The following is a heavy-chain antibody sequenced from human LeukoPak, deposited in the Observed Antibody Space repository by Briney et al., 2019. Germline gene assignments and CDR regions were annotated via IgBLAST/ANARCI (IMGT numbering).Heavy chain of an antibody. CDR3: ARDKDCGGDCSPGYFDY. CDR1: GGSISSGDYY. CDR2: IYYSGST. V-gene: IGHV4-30-4*01. D-gene: IGHD2-21*02. J-gene: IGHJ4*02. Sequence: SETLSLTCTVSGGSISSGDYYWRWIRQPPGKGLEWIVYIYYSGSTYYNPSLKSRVTISVDTSKNQFSLKLSSVTAADTAVYYCARDKDCGGDCSPGYFDYWGQGTLVTVSS.